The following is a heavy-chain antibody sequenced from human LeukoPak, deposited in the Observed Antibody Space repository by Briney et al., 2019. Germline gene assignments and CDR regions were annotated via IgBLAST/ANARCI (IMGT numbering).Heavy chain of an antibody. D-gene: IGHD3-16*02. Sequence: ASVKVSCKASGYTFTDYYLHWVRQAPGQGLEWVGWINPNSDDTTYAKKFQGRVTMTRDTSISTAYMELSRLRSDDTAVYYCARDQGVIPYYFDYWGQGTLVTVSS. CDR1: GYTFTDYY. V-gene: IGHV1-2*02. CDR2: INPNSDDT. J-gene: IGHJ4*02. CDR3: ARDQGVIPYYFDY.